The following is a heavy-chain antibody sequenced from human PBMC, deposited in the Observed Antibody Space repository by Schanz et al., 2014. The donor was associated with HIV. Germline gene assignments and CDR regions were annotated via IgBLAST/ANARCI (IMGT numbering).Heavy chain of an antibody. CDR2: IGSGGGRT. CDR3: ARETSGFSTSWPPRYHYYGMDV. D-gene: IGHD6-13*01. Sequence: VQLVESGGGVVQPGRSLRLSCAASGFMFSSYGMSWVRQAPGKGLEWVSLIGSGGGRTYYADSVKGRFTISRDNSKNTLYLEMNSLRPEDTAVYYCARETSGFSTSWPPRYHYYGMDVWGQGTTVTVSS. V-gene: IGHV3-23*04. CDR1: GFMFSSYG. J-gene: IGHJ6*02.